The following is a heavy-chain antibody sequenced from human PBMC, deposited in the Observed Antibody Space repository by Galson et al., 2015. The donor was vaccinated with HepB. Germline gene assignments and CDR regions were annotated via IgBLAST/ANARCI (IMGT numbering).Heavy chain of an antibody. Sequence: ALVKPTQTLTLTCTFSGFSLSTSGMCVSWIRQPPGKALEWLALIDWDDNKYYSTSLKTRLTISKDTSKKQVVLTMTNMDPVDTGTYYCARTQPNYGGSAEYYFDSWGQGTLVTVSS. CDR2: IDWDDNK. CDR3: ARTQPNYGGSAEYYFDS. V-gene: IGHV2-70*01. J-gene: IGHJ4*02. D-gene: IGHD4-23*01. CDR1: GFSLSTSGMC.